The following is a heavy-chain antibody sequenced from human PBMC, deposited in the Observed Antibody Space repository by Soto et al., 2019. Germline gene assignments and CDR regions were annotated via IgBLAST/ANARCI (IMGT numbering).Heavy chain of an antibody. J-gene: IGHJ4*02. CDR2: VKDGGPT. V-gene: IGHV4-34*01. Sequence: QVQLQQWGAGLLKPSETLSLNCAVTSGSLSGYYWSWMRQPRGKGLELIGEVKDGGPTNYSPSLRGGVTISSDRSNKQFSLWLNSVTAADTGVFYCARGQEGVVATHCDQGSLVIVSS. CDR3: ARGQEGVVATH. D-gene: IGHD5-12*01. CDR1: SGSLSGYY.